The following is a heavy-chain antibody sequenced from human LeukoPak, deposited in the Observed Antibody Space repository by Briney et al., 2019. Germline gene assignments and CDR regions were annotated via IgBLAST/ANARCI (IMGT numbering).Heavy chain of an antibody. CDR1: GFTFSSHV. CDR3: AKGSSGYYYY. V-gene: IGHV3-23*01. Sequence: GGSLRLSCAASGFTFSSHVMYWVRQAPGKGLEWVPAIVASGGNTDYADSVKGRFTISRDNSKNTLYLQMNSLRAEDTAVYYCAKGSSGYYYYWGQGTLVTVSS. CDR2: IVASGGNT. J-gene: IGHJ4*02. D-gene: IGHD3-22*01.